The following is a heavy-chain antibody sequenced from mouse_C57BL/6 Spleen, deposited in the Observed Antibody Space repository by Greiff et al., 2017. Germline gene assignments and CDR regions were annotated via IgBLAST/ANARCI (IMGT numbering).Heavy chain of an antibody. V-gene: IGHV5-4*03. CDR2: ISDGGSYT. CDR3: ARVSITTVVATNYFDY. Sequence: EVKVVESGGGLVKPGGSLKLSCAASGFTFSSYAMSWVRQTPEKRLEWVATISDGGSYTNYPDNVKGRFTISRDNAKNNLYLQMSHLKSEDTAMYYCARVSITTVVATNYFDYWGQGTTLTVSS. J-gene: IGHJ2*01. CDR1: GFTFSSYA. D-gene: IGHD1-1*01.